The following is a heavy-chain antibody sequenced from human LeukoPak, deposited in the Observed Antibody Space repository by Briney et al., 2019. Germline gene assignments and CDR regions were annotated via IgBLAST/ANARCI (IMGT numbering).Heavy chain of an antibody. Sequence: GGSLRLSCAASGLTVSSNYMSWVRQAPGKGLEWVSYISSSSSTIYYADSVKGRFTISRDNAKNSLYLQMNSLRAEDTAVYYCARDRRYDFWSGYFYEDPFDIWGQGTMVTVSS. D-gene: IGHD3-3*01. V-gene: IGHV3-48*04. CDR2: ISSSSSTI. CDR3: ARDRRYDFWSGYFYEDPFDI. J-gene: IGHJ3*02. CDR1: GLTVSSNY.